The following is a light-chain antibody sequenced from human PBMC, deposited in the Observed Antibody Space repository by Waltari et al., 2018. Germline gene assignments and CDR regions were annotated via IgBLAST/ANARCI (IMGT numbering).Light chain of an antibody. V-gene: IGLV2-14*01. CDR1: RSDIGGYNY. J-gene: IGLJ2*01. CDR3: SSFTRSNIVI. Sequence: QSALTQPASVSGPPGQSITISCTGSRSDIGGYNYVSCYQQYPDKAPKLIIYEVGVRPSGISSRFSGSNACNTASLTISGLQASDEAHYYCSSFTRSNIVIFSGGTRLTVI. CDR2: EVG.